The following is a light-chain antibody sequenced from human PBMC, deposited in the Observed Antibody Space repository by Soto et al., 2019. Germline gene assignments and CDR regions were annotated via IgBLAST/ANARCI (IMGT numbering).Light chain of an antibody. CDR3: SSYAGSNDLHII. CDR1: SSDVGGYNF. V-gene: IGLV2-8*01. CDR2: EVS. Sequence: QSALTQPPSASGSPGQSVTISCTGTSSDVGGYNFVSWYQQHPGKAPKLMIYEVSKRPSGVPDRFSGSKSGSTASLTVSGLQAEDEPDYYCSSYAGSNDLHIIFGGGTKLTVL. J-gene: IGLJ2*01.